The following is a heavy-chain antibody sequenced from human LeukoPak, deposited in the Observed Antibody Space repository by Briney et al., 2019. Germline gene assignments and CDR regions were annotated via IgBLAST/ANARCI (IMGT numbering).Heavy chain of an antibody. V-gene: IGHV1-69*05. Sequence: ASVKVSCKASGGTFSSYAISWVRQAPGQGLEWMGRIIPIFGTANYAQKFQGRVTITTDESTSTAYMELSSLRSEDTAVYYCARAASTGTFDYYYYYMDVWGKGTTVTVSS. CDR3: ARAASTGTFDYYYYYMDV. CDR2: IIPIFGTA. J-gene: IGHJ6*03. CDR1: GGTFSSYA. D-gene: IGHD1-1*01.